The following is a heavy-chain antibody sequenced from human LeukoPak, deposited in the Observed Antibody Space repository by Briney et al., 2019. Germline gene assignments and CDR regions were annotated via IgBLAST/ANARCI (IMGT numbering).Heavy chain of an antibody. CDR3: ARSQSPTATTFHNWFDP. J-gene: IGHJ5*02. CDR1: AGSISSGDYY. D-gene: IGHD4-17*01. CDR2: IYYSGST. Sequence: SQTLSLTCTVSAGSISSGDYYWSWIRQPPGKGLEWIRYIYYSGSTYYNPSLKSRVTISVDTSKNQFSLKLSSVTAADTAVYYCARSQSPTATTFHNWFDPRGQGTLVTVFS. V-gene: IGHV4-30-4*01.